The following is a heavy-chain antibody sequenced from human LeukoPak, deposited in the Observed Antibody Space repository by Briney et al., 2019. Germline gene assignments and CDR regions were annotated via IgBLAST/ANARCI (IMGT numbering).Heavy chain of an antibody. Sequence: SETLSLTCTVSGGSISSYYWSWIRQPPGKGLEWIGYIYTSGSTNYNPSLKSRVTISVDTSKNQFSLKLSSATAADTAVYYCARSGDDSSGAMDVWGKGTTVTVSS. CDR1: GGSISSYY. CDR2: IYTSGST. D-gene: IGHD3-22*01. CDR3: ARSGDDSSGAMDV. J-gene: IGHJ6*03. V-gene: IGHV4-4*09.